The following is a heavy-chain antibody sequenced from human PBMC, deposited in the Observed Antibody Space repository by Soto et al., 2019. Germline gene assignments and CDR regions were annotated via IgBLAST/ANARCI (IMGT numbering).Heavy chain of an antibody. V-gene: IGHV1-2*02. J-gene: IGHJ3*02. CDR2: VNPNNGAT. CDR3: ARAYGPRMEAFDI. CDR1: GYTFTGHY. Sequence: QAQLVQSGAEVKKPGASVKVSCKASGYTFTGHYIYWIRQAPGQGLVWMGWVNPNNGATKYAQKFQGRVTMTRATSITTAYIELSGLRADDTAVVYWARAYGPRMEAFDIWGQGTMVTVSS. D-gene: IGHD2-21*01.